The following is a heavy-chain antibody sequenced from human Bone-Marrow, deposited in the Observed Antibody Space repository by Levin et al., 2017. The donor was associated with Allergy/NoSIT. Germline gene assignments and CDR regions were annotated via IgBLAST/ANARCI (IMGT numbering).Heavy chain of an antibody. CDR1: GYTFTIYG. V-gene: IGHV1-18*01. D-gene: IGHD1-14*01. CDR2: ISTYNVNT. CDR3: ARDVSITGTKGTCDY. J-gene: IGHJ4*02. Sequence: ASVKVSCKASGYTFTIYGISWVRQAPGQGLEWMGWISTYNVNTNYAQKFQDRVTITTDTSTNTAYMELRSLRSDDTAVYYCARDVSITGTKGTCDYWGQGTLVTVSS.